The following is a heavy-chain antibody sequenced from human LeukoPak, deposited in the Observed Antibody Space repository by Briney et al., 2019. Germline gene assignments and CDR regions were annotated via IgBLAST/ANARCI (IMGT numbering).Heavy chain of an antibody. V-gene: IGHV3-30*02. CDR1: GFIFSSYG. CDR3: ARDTGAYYDSGGLDC. CDR2: IRYDGSNK. J-gene: IGHJ4*02. Sequence: PGGSLRLSCAASGFIFSSYGMHWVRQAPGKGLEWVAFIRYDGSNKYYADSVKGRFTISRDNAKNSLYLQMNSLRAEDTAVYYCARDTGAYYDSGGLDCWGQGTLVTVSS. D-gene: IGHD3-22*01.